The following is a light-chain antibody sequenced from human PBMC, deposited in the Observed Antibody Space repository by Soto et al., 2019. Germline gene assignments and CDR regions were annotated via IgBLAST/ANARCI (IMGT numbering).Light chain of an antibody. V-gene: IGKV1-5*01. CDR1: QHIGTW. CDR2: DAS. CDR3: QQYQNYYGT. J-gene: IGKJ1*01. Sequence: DIQMTQSPSTLSASVGDRVTITCRASQHIGTWLAWYQKKAGQAPKLLIFDASSLHSGVPSRFSGSGSGTEFTLTISSLQLDDFVTYFCQQYQNYYGTFGRGTKVDI.